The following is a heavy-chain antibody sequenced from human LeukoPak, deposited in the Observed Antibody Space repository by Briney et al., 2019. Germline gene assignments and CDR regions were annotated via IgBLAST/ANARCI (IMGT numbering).Heavy chain of an antibody. J-gene: IGHJ4*02. D-gene: IGHD5-24*01. CDR2: IYPGDSDT. CDR1: GYSFTSYW. Sequence: GESLKISCKGFGYSFTSYWIGWVPQMPGKGLGWMGIIYPGDSDTRYSPSFQGQVTISADKSISTAYLQWSSLKASDTAMYYCARQAVRDGYNHDHYFDYWGQGTLVTVSS. CDR3: ARQAVRDGYNHDHYFDY. V-gene: IGHV5-51*01.